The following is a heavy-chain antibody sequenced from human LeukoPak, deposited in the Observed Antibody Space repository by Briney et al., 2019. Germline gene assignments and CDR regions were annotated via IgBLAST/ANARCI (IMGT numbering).Heavy chain of an antibody. CDR3: ARASSGSFSFGYYYYMDV. CDR1: GFTFSTSW. J-gene: IGHJ6*03. V-gene: IGHV3-7*01. Sequence: TGGSLRLSCAASGFTFSTSWMSWVRQAPGKGLEWVANIRKDGSDIHYVDSVKGRFTISRDNAKNSLYLEMSSLRGEDTALYYCARASSGSFSFGYYYYMDVWGKGTTVTVSS. D-gene: IGHD1-26*01. CDR2: IRKDGSDI.